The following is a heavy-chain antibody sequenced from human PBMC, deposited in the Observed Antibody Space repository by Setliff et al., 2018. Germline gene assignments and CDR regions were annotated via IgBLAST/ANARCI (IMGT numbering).Heavy chain of an antibody. Sequence: ASVKVSCKASGYTFTGYYMHWVRQAPGQGLEWMGRINPNSGGTNYAQKFQGRVTMTRDTSISTAYMELSRLRSDDTAVYYCARAYSYYYYYMDVWGKGTTVTVSS. V-gene: IGHV1-2*06. CDR1: GYTFTGYY. CDR3: ARAYSYYYYYMDV. J-gene: IGHJ6*03. CDR2: INPNSGGT. D-gene: IGHD4-4*01.